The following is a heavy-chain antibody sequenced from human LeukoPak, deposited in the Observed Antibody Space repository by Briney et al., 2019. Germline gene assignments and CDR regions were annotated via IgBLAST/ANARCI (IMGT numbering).Heavy chain of an antibody. Sequence: GGSLRLSYAASGFTFSDHYMSWIRQDPGKGLEWLSYISSGGVTIYYADSVKGRFTISRDNAKNSVYLQMNSLRAEDTAVYYCARRLYDSVDYWGQGTLVTVSS. CDR1: GFTFSDHY. J-gene: IGHJ4*02. D-gene: IGHD3-3*01. CDR2: ISSGGVTI. V-gene: IGHV3-11*01. CDR3: ARRLYDSVDY.